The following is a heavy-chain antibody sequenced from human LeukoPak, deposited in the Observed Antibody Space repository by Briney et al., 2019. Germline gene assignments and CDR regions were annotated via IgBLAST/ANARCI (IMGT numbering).Heavy chain of an antibody. J-gene: IGHJ4*02. Sequence: PSETLSLTCTVSGGSISSYYWSWIRQPAGKELEWIGRIYTSGSTNYSPSLKSRVTMSVDTSKNQFSLKLSSVTAADTAVYYCARGLGGTEYNWNYYLDYWGQGTLVTVSS. CDR1: GGSISSYY. CDR2: IYTSGST. D-gene: IGHD1-7*01. V-gene: IGHV4-4*07. CDR3: ARGLGGTEYNWNYYLDY.